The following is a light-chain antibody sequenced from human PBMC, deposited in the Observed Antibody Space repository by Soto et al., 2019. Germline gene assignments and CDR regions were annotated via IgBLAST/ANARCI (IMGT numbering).Light chain of an antibody. Sequence: DIQMTQSRSSLSASVGDRVTITCRASQSISSYLNWYQQKPGKAPKLLIYAASSLQSGVPSRFSGSGSGTDFTLTINSLHPEDFATYYCQQSYSTPRTLGQGTKVDIK. J-gene: IGKJ1*01. CDR2: AAS. CDR1: QSISSY. CDR3: QQSYSTPRT. V-gene: IGKV1-39*01.